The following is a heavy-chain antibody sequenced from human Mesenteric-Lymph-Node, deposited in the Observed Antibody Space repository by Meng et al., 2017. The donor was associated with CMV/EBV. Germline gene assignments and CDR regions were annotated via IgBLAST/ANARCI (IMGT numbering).Heavy chain of an antibody. Sequence: GESLKISCAASGFTFSSYGMHWVRQAPGKGLEWVAFIRNDGNYKYYADSVKGRFTISRDNSKNTLYLQMSSLRAEDTAVYYCAKQSSGEYTSISYYFDYRGQGTLVTVSS. V-gene: IGHV3-30*02. CDR3: AKQSSGEYTSISYYFDY. J-gene: IGHJ4*02. CDR2: IRNDGNYK. D-gene: IGHD2/OR15-2a*01. CDR1: GFTFSSYG.